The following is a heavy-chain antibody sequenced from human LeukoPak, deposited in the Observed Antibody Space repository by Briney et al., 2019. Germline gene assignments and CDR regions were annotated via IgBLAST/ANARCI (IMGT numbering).Heavy chain of an antibody. D-gene: IGHD6-13*01. CDR1: GGSISSSSYD. Sequence: SETLSLTCTVSGGSISSSSYDWGWIRQPPGKGLEWIGSIYDSGSTYYNPSLKSRFTISVDTSKNQFSLKLSSVTAADTAVYYCARHWYSGSWYVGYWGQGTLVTVSS. CDR3: ARHWYSGSWYVGY. J-gene: IGHJ4*02. CDR2: IYDSGST. V-gene: IGHV4-39*01.